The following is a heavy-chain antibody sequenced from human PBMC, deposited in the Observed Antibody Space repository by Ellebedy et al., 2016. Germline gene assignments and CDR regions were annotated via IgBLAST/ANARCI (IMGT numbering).Heavy chain of an antibody. Sequence: SETLSLXCTVSGDSISSTSFYWVWIRQPPGKGLEWIGSIYNRRNTYYNPSLKSRVTISVDTSKNRISLKLRAVTAADTAIYYCAKTGGIAAATTWFDPWGQGTLVIVSS. D-gene: IGHD6-13*01. CDR3: AKTGGIAAATTWFDP. J-gene: IGHJ5*02. V-gene: IGHV4-39*01. CDR1: GDSISSTSFY. CDR2: IYNRRNT.